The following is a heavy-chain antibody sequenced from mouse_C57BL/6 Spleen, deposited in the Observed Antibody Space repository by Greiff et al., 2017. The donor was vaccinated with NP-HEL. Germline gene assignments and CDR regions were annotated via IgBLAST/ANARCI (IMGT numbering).Heavy chain of an antibody. CDR2: ILPGSGST. CDR1: GYTFTGYW. Sequence: VQLQQSGAELMKPGASVKLSCKATGYTFTGYWIEWVKQRPGHGLEWIGEILPGSGSTNYNEKFKGKATFTADTSSNTAYMQLSSLTTEDSAIYYCAREEPGGYYGSSGAWFAYWGQGTLVTVSA. J-gene: IGHJ3*01. D-gene: IGHD1-1*01. V-gene: IGHV1-9*01. CDR3: AREEPGGYYGSSGAWFAY.